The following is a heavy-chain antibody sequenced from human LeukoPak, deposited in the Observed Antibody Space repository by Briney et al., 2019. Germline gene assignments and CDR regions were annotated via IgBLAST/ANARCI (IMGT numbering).Heavy chain of an antibody. V-gene: IGHV3-48*04. Sequence: GGSLRLSCAASGFTFSSYSMSWVRQAPGKGLEWVSYISSSGSTIYYADSVKGRFTISRDNAKNSLYLQMNSLRAEDTAVYYCARDPAVVVAATEQADYWGQGTLVTVSS. CDR1: GFTFSSYS. D-gene: IGHD2-15*01. CDR2: ISSSGSTI. CDR3: ARDPAVVVAATEQADY. J-gene: IGHJ4*02.